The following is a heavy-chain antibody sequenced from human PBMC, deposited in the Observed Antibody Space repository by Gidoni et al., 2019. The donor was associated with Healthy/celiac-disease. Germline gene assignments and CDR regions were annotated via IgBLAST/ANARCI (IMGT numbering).Heavy chain of an antibody. CDR3: ARERRGGRLYWYFDL. Sequence: QVQLVESGGGVVQPGRSLRLSCAASGFTFSSYGMHWVRQAPGKGLGWVAVIWYDGSNKYYADSVKGRFTISRDNSKNTLYLQMNSLRAEDTAVYYCARERRGGRLYWYFDLWGRGTLVTVSS. J-gene: IGHJ2*01. D-gene: IGHD2-15*01. V-gene: IGHV3-33*01. CDR1: GFTFSSYG. CDR2: IWYDGSNK.